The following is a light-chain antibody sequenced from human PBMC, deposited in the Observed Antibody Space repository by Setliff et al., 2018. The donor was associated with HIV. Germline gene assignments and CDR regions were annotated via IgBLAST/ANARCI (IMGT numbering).Light chain of an antibody. CDR2: RNN. CDR3: AAWDDLSSPDVQ. V-gene: IGLV1-47*01. J-gene: IGLJ2*01. CDR1: SSNIGRNY. Sequence: QSVLTQPPSASGTPGQRVPVSCSGRSSNIGRNYVYWYQQLPGMAPKLLIYRNNQRPSDVPERFSGSKSGTSASLAISGLRPEDEADYYCAAWDDLSSPDVQFGGGTKVTVL.